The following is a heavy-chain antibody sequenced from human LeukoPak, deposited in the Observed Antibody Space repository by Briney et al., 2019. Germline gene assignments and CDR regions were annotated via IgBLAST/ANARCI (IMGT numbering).Heavy chain of an antibody. CDR3: ASWGQWLPREYFQH. J-gene: IGHJ1*01. D-gene: IGHD6-19*01. CDR2: IYHSGST. Sequence: SETLSLTCAVSGYSISSGYYWGWIRQPPGKGLEWIGSIYHSGSTYYNPSLKSRVTISVDTSKNQFSLKLSSVTAADTAVYYCASWGQWLPREYFQHWGRGTLVTVSS. V-gene: IGHV4-38-2*01. CDR1: GYSISSGYY.